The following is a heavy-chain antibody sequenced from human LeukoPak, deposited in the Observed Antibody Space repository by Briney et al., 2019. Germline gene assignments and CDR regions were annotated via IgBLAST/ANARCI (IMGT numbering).Heavy chain of an antibody. Sequence: GGSLRLSCAASEFIFSSYVMSWVRQAPGKGLEWVSSISGSGDITYYAESVKGRFTISRDNSKNTLFLQMNSLRAEDTAVYYCARDSITVIVVVPNFDYWGQGTLVTVSS. D-gene: IGHD3-22*01. CDR1: EFIFSSYV. CDR2: ISGSGDIT. CDR3: ARDSITVIVVVPNFDY. J-gene: IGHJ4*02. V-gene: IGHV3-23*01.